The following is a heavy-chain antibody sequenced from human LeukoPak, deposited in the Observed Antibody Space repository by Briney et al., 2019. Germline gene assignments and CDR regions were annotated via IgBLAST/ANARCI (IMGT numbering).Heavy chain of an antibody. CDR2: GDGDGSHS. V-gene: IGHV3-74*03. CDR1: GFTLGNYW. D-gene: IGHD4-17*01. Sequence: GWSLRLSCAASGFTLGNYWMHWVRQAPGKGVVWVSRGDGDGSHSTYADSVKGRFTISRDNAKNTLYLQMNSLTGEDTAVYYCAYSDRFDNWGQGTLVTVSS. CDR3: AYSDRFDN. J-gene: IGHJ4*02.